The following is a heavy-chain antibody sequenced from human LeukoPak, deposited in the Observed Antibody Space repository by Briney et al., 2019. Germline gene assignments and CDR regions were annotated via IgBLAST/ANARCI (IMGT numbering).Heavy chain of an antibody. CDR2: ISGSGSAI. CDR1: GYMFSDYC. D-gene: IGHD3-16*01. V-gene: IGHV3-11*01. CDR3: ARGGPYGMDV. Sequence: PGGSLRLSCAVSGYMFSDYCMSWIRQPPGKGLEWVSYISGSGSAIYYADSVKGRFTISRDNAKNSLYLQMNSLRAEDTAVYYCARGGPYGMDVWGQGTTVTVSS. J-gene: IGHJ6*02.